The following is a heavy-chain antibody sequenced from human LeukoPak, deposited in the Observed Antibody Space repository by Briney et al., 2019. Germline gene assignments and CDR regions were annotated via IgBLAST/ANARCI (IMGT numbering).Heavy chain of an antibody. CDR1: GGSISSSSYY. V-gene: IGHV4-39*01. Sequence: SETLSLTCTVSGGSISSSSYYWSWIRQPPGKRLEWIGSIYYSGSTYYNPSLKSRVTISVDTSKNQFSLKLSSVTAADTAVYYCARLDLYQLLGDDGFDIWGQGTMVTVSS. CDR3: ARLDLYQLLGDDGFDI. CDR2: IYYSGST. J-gene: IGHJ3*02. D-gene: IGHD2-2*01.